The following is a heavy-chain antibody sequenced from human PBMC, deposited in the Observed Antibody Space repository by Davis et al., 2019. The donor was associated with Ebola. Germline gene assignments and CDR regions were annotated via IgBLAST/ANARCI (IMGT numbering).Heavy chain of an antibody. J-gene: IGHJ4*02. Sequence: MPSETLSLPFTVSGGSISTYYWSWIRQPPGKGLEWIGYIYYSGSTNYNPSLESRVTISVDTSKNQVSLKLRSVTAADTAVYYCARDAVVSRGELDFWGQGALVTVSS. CDR1: GGSISTYY. CDR3: ARDAVVSRGELDF. D-gene: IGHD3-10*01. CDR2: IYYSGST. V-gene: IGHV4-59*01.